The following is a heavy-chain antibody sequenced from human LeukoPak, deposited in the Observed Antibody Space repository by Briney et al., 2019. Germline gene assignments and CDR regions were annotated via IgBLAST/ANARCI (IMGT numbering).Heavy chain of an antibody. CDR2: ISSRGSSI. CDR3: ARDKALNC. CDR1: GFNVSTYE. V-gene: IGHV3-48*03. J-gene: IGHJ4*02. Sequence: GGSLRLSCAGSGFNVSTYEMNWVRQAPGKGLEWLSYISSRGSSIYYADSVKGRFTISRDNAKNSLFLQMNSLRAEDTAVYFCARDKALNCWGQGTPVTVSS.